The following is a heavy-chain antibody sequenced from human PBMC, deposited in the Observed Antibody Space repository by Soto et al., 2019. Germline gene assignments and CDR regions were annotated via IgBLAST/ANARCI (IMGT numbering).Heavy chain of an antibody. CDR1: GYTFTSYG. CDR2: ISAANDNT. D-gene: IGHD3-9*01. J-gene: IGHJ4*01. V-gene: IGHV1-18*01. Sequence: QVQLVQSGGEVKKPGASVIVSCKASGYTFTSYGFSWVRQAPGQGLEWMGWISAANDNTEYAQKLQGRVTLTTNTSTSTAYMELRSLRSDDTAVYYCARAGLRYFDWASSDFWGHGTLVTVSS. CDR3: ARAGLRYFDWASSDF.